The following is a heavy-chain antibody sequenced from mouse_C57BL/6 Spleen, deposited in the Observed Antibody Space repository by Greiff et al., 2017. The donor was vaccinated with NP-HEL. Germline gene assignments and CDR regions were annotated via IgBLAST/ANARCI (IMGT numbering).Heavy chain of an antibody. J-gene: IGHJ3*01. CDR1: GYTFTSYW. Sequence: QVQLQQSGAELVMPGASVKLSCKASGYTFTSYWMHWVKQRPGQGLEWIGEIDPSDSYTNYNQKFKGKSTLTVDKSSSTAYMQLSSLTSEDSAVYYCARGYDSSFAYWGQGTLVTVSA. CDR2: IDPSDSYT. D-gene: IGHD2-4*01. CDR3: ARGYDSSFAY. V-gene: IGHV1-69*01.